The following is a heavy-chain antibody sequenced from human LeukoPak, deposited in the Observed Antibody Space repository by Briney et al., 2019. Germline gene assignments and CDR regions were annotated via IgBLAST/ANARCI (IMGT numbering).Heavy chain of an antibody. V-gene: IGHV5-10-1*01. J-gene: IGHJ4*02. CDR1: GYSFTSYW. CDR3: ARTSSSWQLPDY. Sequence: GESLKISCKGSGYSFTSYWISWVRQMPGKGLEWMGRIDPSDSYTNYSPSFQGHVTISADKSISTAYLQWNSLKASDTAMYYCARTSSSWQLPDYWGQGTLVTVSS. D-gene: IGHD6-13*01. CDR2: IDPSDSYT.